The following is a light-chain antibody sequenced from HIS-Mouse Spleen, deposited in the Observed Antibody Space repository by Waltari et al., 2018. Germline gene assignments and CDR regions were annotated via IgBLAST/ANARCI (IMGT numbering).Light chain of an antibody. CDR3: QQRSNWPPYT. Sequence: EIVLTQSPATLSLSPGERATLSCRASQSVSSYLAWYQQKPGQAPRLLIYDASNRATGIPARLSGSGSGTDCTLTISSLEPEDFAVYYCQQRSNWPPYTFGQGTKLEIK. CDR1: QSVSSY. J-gene: IGKJ2*01. CDR2: DAS. V-gene: IGKV3-11*01.